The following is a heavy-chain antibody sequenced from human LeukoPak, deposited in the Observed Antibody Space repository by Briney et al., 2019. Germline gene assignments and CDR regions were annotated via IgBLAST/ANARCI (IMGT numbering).Heavy chain of an antibody. CDR1: GYTFTGYY. CDR2: INPNSGGT. V-gene: IGHV1-2*02. J-gene: IGHJ4*02. Sequence: ASVKVSCKASGYTFTGYYMHWVRQAPGQGLEWMGWINPNSGGTNYAQKFQGRVTMTRDTSISTAYMELSRLRSDDTAVYYCARVSSSGINFDYWGQGTLVTVSS. CDR3: ARVSSSGINFDY. D-gene: IGHD6-13*01.